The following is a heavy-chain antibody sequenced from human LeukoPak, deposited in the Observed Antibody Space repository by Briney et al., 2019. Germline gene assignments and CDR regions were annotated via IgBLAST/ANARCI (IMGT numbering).Heavy chain of an antibody. CDR3: ARSYCGSDCYSGTYWYFDL. D-gene: IGHD2-21*02. J-gene: IGHJ2*01. V-gene: IGHV4-61*01. CDR1: GGSVSSGSFY. CDR2: ISYSGST. Sequence: SETLSLTCTVSGGSVSSGSFYWSWIRQPPGKGLEWIGYISYSGSTNYNPSLKSRVTISVDTSENQFSLKLSSVTAADTAVYYCARSYCGSDCYSGTYWYFDLWGRGTLVTVSS.